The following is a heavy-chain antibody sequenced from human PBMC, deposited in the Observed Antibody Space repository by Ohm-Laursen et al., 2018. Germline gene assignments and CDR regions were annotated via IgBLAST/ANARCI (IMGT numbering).Heavy chain of an antibody. Sequence: GSLRLSCSASGFTFSSYGMHWVRQAPGKGLEWVSYISSSGSTIYYADSVKGRFTISRDNAKNSLYLQMNSLRAEDTAVYYCARGGQQQVEDYWGQGTLATVSS. D-gene: IGHD6-13*01. CDR2: ISSSGSTI. V-gene: IGHV3-48*04. CDR3: ARGGQQQVEDY. J-gene: IGHJ4*02. CDR1: GFTFSSYG.